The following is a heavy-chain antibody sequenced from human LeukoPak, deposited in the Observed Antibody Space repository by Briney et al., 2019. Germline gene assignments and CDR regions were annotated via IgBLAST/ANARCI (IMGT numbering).Heavy chain of an antibody. Sequence: PGRSLRLSCAASGLTFSSYAMHWVRQAPGKGLEWVAVISYDGSNKYYADSVKGRFTISRDNSKNTLYLQMNSLRAEDTAVYYCARELWFGELLPFDYWGQGTLVTVSS. J-gene: IGHJ4*02. V-gene: IGHV3-30-3*01. CDR2: ISYDGSNK. CDR3: ARELWFGELLPFDY. CDR1: GLTFSSYA. D-gene: IGHD3-10*01.